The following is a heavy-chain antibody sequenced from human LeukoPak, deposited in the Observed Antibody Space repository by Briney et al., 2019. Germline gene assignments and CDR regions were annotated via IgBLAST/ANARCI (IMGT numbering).Heavy chain of an antibody. CDR1: GFTLGNYA. V-gene: IGHV3-23*01. CDR2: MRSSGGST. J-gene: IGHJ4*02. D-gene: IGHD3-22*01. CDR3: AKSSYYDTSGFYREYYFDY. Sequence: TGGSLRLSCAASGFTLGNYAMSWVRQAPGKGLEWVSSMRSSGGSTYYADSVKGRFTFSRDNPKNTLYLQMNSLRAEDTAVYYCAKSSYYDTSGFYREYYFDYWGQETLVTVSS.